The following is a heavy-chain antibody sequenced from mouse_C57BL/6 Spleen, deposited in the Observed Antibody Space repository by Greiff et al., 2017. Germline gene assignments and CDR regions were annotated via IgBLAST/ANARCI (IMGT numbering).Heavy chain of an antibody. J-gene: IGHJ3*01. D-gene: IGHD2-10*01. CDR2: IYPGSGST. Sequence: VQLQQPGAELVKPGASVKMSCKASGYTFTSYWITWVKQRPVQGLEWIGDIYPGSGSTNYNEKFKSKATLTVDTSSSTAYMQLSSLTSEDSAVYYCARAYYGNGGFADWGQGTLVTVSA. CDR3: ARAYYGNGGFAD. CDR1: GYTFTSYW. V-gene: IGHV1-55*01.